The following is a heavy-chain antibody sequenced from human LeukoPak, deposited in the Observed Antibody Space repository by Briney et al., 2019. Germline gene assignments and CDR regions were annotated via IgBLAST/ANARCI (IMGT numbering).Heavy chain of an antibody. CDR3: ARGIAVAENAFDI. Sequence: SETLSLTCTVSGGSISSYYWSWIRQPAGKGLEWIGRMYASGSTNYNPTNYNPSLKSRVTMSVDTSKNQFSPKLSSVTAAGTAVYYCARGIAVAENAFDIWGQGTMVTVSS. D-gene: IGHD6-19*01. J-gene: IGHJ3*02. V-gene: IGHV4-4*07. CDR2: MYASGSTNYNPT. CDR1: GGSISSYY.